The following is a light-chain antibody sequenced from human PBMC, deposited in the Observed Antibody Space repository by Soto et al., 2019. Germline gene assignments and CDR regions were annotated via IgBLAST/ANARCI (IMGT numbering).Light chain of an antibody. Sequence: QSVLTQPASVSGSPGQSITISCTGTNSDVGDYHYVSWYRQHPGQAPELMIYDVFNRPSGVSNRFSGSKSGNTASLTISGVQVDDEADYYFSSYTSSSTLVFGGGTKLTVL. CDR1: NSDVGDYHY. CDR2: DVF. V-gene: IGLV2-14*01. J-gene: IGLJ2*01. CDR3: SSYTSSSTLV.